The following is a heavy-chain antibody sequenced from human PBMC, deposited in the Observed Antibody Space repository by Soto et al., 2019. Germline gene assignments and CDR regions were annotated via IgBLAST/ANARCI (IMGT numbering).Heavy chain of an antibody. D-gene: IGHD3-10*01. Sequence: GGSLRLSCAASGFTFSSYSMNWVRQAPGKGLEWVSYISSSSSTIYYADSVKGRFTISRDNAKNSLYLQMNSLRAEDTAVYYCAREYGSGSYYYYYYYMDVWGKGTTVTVSS. J-gene: IGHJ6*03. CDR1: GFTFSSYS. CDR2: ISSSSSTI. V-gene: IGHV3-48*01. CDR3: AREYGSGSYYYYYYYMDV.